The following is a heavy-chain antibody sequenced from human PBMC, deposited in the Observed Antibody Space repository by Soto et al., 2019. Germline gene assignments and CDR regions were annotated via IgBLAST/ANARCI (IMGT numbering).Heavy chain of an antibody. CDR3: SKIGIPGAFGVAAPFQQ. Sequence: EVQLLESGGGLVQPGGSLRLSCAASGFTFSSYAMSWVRQAPGKGLELVSAISGSGRSTYYADSVKGRFTISRDNPKNTLYLQMNSLRAEYTAVYDCSKIGIPGAFGVAAPFQQWGQGTLVTVSS. V-gene: IGHV3-23*01. D-gene: IGHD2-15*01. CDR2: ISGSGRST. J-gene: IGHJ1*01. CDR1: GFTFSSYA.